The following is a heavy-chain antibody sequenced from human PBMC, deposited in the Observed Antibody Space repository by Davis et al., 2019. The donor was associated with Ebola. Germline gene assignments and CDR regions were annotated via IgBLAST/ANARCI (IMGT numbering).Heavy chain of an antibody. CDR1: GFTFSDYY. J-gene: IGHJ5*02. Sequence: PGGSLRLSCAASGFTFSDYYMSWIRQAPGKGLEWVSYISSSSSTIYYADSVKGRFTISRDNAKNSLYLQMNSLRDEDTAVYYCARDQATVTTSWFDPWGQGTLVTVSS. CDR2: ISSSSSTI. V-gene: IGHV3-11*04. D-gene: IGHD4-11*01. CDR3: ARDQATVTTSWFDP.